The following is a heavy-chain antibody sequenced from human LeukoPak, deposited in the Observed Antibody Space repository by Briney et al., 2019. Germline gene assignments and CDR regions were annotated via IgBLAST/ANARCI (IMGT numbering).Heavy chain of an antibody. CDR2: VSANGGTT. J-gene: IGHJ4*02. Sequence: GGSLRLSCAASGFTFSCCAMHWVRQAPGKGLEWVSAVSANGGTTHYADSVKGRFTTTRDNSKNTLSLQMNSLRAEDTAVYYCAKARSWGHYFDYWGQGTLVTVSS. CDR3: AKARSWGHYFDY. D-gene: IGHD6-13*01. V-gene: IGHV3-23*01. CDR1: GFTFSCCA.